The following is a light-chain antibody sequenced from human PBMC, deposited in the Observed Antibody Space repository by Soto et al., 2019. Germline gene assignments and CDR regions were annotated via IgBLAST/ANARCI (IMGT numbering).Light chain of an antibody. CDR2: GAS. CDR3: QHSNRPPPT. J-gene: IGKJ4*01. V-gene: IGKV3-20*01. Sequence: DIELTQSPCSLSWSAGERATLSCRASQSVSSSYLAWYQQKPGQAPRLLIYGASSRATGIPDRFSGSGSGTDFTLTISSLKPEESAVYYCQHSNRPPPTFGGGPRWIS. CDR1: QSVSSSY.